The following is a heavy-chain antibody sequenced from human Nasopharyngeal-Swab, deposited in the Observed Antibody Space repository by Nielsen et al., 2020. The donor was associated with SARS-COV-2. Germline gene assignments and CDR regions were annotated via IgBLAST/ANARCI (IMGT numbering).Heavy chain of an antibody. D-gene: IGHD3-3*01. V-gene: IGHV1-69*01. Sequence: WVRQAPGQGLEWMGGIIPIFGTANYVQKFQGRVTITADESTSTAYMELSSLRSEDTAVYYCARGGITIFGVVSNSDYWGQGTLVTVSS. CDR2: IIPIFGTA. CDR3: ARGGITIFGVVSNSDY. J-gene: IGHJ4*02.